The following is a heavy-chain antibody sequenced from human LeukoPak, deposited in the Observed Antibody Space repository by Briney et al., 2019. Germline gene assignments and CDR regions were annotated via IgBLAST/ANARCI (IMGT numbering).Heavy chain of an antibody. J-gene: IGHJ3*02. Sequence: ASVKVSCKASGYTFTGYYMHWVRQAPGQGLEWMGWINPNSGGTYYAQKFQGRVTMTRDTSISTAYMELSRLRSDDTAVYYCARVILGLLDAFDIWGQGTMVTVSS. D-gene: IGHD1-26*01. CDR1: GYTFTGYY. CDR2: INPNSGGT. V-gene: IGHV1-2*02. CDR3: ARVILGLLDAFDI.